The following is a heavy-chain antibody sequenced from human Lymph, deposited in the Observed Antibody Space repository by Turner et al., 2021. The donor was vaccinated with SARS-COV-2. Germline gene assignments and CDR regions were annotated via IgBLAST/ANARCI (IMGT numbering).Heavy chain of an antibody. J-gene: IGHJ6*02. CDR3: ARGRYSGGGMDV. CDR2: MNPNSGNT. D-gene: IGHD1-26*01. V-gene: IGHV1-8*01. Sequence: QVQLVQSGAEVKKPGASVKVSCKASGYTFTSYDINWVRQATGQGLGGMGWMNPNSGNTGHAQKFQGRVTMTRNISISTAYMELSTLRSEDTAVYYCARGRYSGGGMDVWGQGTTVTVSS. CDR1: GYTFTSYD.